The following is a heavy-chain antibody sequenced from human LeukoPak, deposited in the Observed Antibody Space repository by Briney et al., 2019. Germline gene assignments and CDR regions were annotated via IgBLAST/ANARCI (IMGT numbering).Heavy chain of an antibody. CDR2: IIPIFGTA. D-gene: IGHD4-23*01. Sequence: SVKVSCKASGGTFSSYAISWVRQAPGQGLKWMGGIIPIFGTANYAQKFQGRVTITADESTSTAYMELSSLRSEDTAVYYCAYCHYDYGGNYFDYWGQGTLVTVSS. CDR3: AYCHYDYGGNYFDY. V-gene: IGHV1-69*13. J-gene: IGHJ4*02. CDR1: GGTFSSYA.